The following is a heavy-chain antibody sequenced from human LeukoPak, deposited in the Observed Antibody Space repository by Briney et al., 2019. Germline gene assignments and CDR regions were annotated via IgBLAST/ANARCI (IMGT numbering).Heavy chain of an antibody. V-gene: IGHV3-66*04. CDR1: GFTVSSNY. D-gene: IGHD1-26*01. CDR3: ARPSLNTGSYFDY. CDR2: IYSGGST. J-gene: IGHJ4*02. Sequence: GSLRLSCAASGFTVSSNYMSWVRQAPGKGLEWVSVIYSGGSTYYADSVKGRFTISRDNSKNTLYLQMNSLRAEDTAVYYCARPSLNTGSYFDYWGQGILVSVSS.